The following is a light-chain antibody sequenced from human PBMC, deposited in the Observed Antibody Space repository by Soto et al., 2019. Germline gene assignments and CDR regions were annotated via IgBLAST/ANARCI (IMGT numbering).Light chain of an antibody. CDR1: QGIRDD. J-gene: IGKJ4*01. Sequence: DIQMTQSPSSLSASVGDRVTITCRASQGIRDDLGWYQQKPGKAPKRLIYAASTLQSGVPSRFRGSRSGTEFTLTSSSLQPEDLAAYYCLHHNSYLALTFGGGTKVETK. CDR2: AAS. V-gene: IGKV1-17*01. CDR3: LHHNSYLALT.